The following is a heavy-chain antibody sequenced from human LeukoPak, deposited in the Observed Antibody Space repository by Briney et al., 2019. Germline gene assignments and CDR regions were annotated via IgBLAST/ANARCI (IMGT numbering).Heavy chain of an antibody. CDR3: CSVSYVSLDY. J-gene: IGHJ4*02. CDR2: ISYDGSNK. CDR1: GFTFSSYA. V-gene: IGHV3-30*04. Sequence: PGRSLRLSCAASGFTFSSYAMHWVRQAPGKGLEWVAVISYDGSNKYYADSVKGRFTISRDNSKNTLYLQMNSLRAEDTAVYYWCSVSYVSLDYWGQGTLVTVSS. D-gene: IGHD3-10*01.